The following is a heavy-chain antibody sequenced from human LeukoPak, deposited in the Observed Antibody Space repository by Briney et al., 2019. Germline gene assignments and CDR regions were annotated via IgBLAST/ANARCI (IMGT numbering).Heavy chain of an antibody. J-gene: IGHJ5*02. CDR3: ARDVAGIAAPRRDNWFDP. CDR2: IYYSGST. CDR1: GGSISSGSYY. V-gene: IGHV4-61*01. Sequence: SQTLSLTCTVSGGSISSGSYYWSWIRQPPGKGLEWIGYIYYSGSTNYNPSLKSRVTISVDTSKNQFSLKLSSVTAADTAVYYCARDVAGIAAPRRDNWFDPWGQGTLVTVSS. D-gene: IGHD6-6*01.